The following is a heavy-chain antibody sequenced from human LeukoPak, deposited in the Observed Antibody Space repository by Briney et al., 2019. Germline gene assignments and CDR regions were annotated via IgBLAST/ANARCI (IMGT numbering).Heavy chain of an antibody. Sequence: SETLSLTCAVYGGSFSGYYWSWIRQPPGKGLECIGEINHSGSTNYNPSLKSRVTISVDTSKNQFSLKLSSVTAADTAVYYCARRWLRQRAFDIWGQGTMVTVSS. J-gene: IGHJ3*02. D-gene: IGHD5-12*01. CDR3: ARRWLRQRAFDI. V-gene: IGHV4-34*01. CDR2: INHSGST. CDR1: GGSFSGYY.